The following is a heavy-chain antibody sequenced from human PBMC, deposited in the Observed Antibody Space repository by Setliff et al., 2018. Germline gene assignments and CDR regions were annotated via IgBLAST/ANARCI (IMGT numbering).Heavy chain of an antibody. Sequence: PSETLSLTCTVSGGSISSRSYYWGWIRQPPGKGLEWIGSIYHSGSSYYNPSLRSRVTISVGTSKNQFSLILRSVTAADTAVYYCARGRMRGSWYRRDFWGQGTLVTSPQ. D-gene: IGHD3-10*01. V-gene: IGHV4-39*07. CDR1: GGSISSRSYY. CDR3: ARGRMRGSWYRRDF. CDR2: IYHSGSS. J-gene: IGHJ4*02.